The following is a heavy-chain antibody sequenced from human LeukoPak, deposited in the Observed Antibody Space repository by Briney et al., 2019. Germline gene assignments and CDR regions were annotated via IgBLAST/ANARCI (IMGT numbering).Heavy chain of an antibody. J-gene: IGHJ6*02. V-gene: IGHV4-59*11. CDR3: ARFGVDYDMDV. Sequence: PSETLSLTCSVSGGSISGHYCRWIRQPPGKRMEWIGQFHYTGKPDYNPSLKSRITISVDTSKNQVSLQVSSVTAADSAIYYCARFGVDYDMDVWGHGTTVTVFS. CDR2: FHYTGKP. CDR1: GGSISGHY. D-gene: IGHD3-16*01.